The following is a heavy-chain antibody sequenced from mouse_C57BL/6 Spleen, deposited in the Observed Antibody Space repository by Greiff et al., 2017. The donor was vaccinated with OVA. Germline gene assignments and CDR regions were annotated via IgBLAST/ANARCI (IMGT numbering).Heavy chain of an antibody. CDR1: GFTFTDYY. CDR3: ARWMSGFDY. D-gene: IGHD1-3*01. Sequence: EVKLMESGGGLVQPGGSLSLSCAASGFTFTDYYMSWVRQPPGKALEWLGFIRNKANGYTTEYSASVKGRFTISRDNSQSILYLQMNALRAEDSATYYCARWMSGFDYWGQGTTLTVSS. V-gene: IGHV7-3*01. J-gene: IGHJ2*01. CDR2: IRNKANGYTT.